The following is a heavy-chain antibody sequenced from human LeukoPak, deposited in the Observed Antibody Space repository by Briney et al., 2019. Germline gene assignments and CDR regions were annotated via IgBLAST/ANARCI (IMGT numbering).Heavy chain of an antibody. V-gene: IGHV4-59*01. Sequence: SETLSLTCTVSGASISSYYWSWIRQPPGQGLEWMGYVFDSGTTAYNPSLKRRVTMSLDTSKSQFSLNLSSVTAADTAVYYCARDPDGYKFFDYWGRGSPVTVSS. D-gene: IGHD5-24*01. J-gene: IGHJ4*02. CDR2: VFDSGTT. CDR1: GASISSYY. CDR3: ARDPDGYKFFDY.